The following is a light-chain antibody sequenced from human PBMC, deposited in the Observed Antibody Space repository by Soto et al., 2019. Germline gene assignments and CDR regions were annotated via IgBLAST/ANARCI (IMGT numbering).Light chain of an antibody. CDR3: NSYTSSTSRPYV. V-gene: IGLV2-14*01. J-gene: IGLJ1*01. CDR2: EVS. CDR1: TNDFGGYNY. Sequence: QSVLTQPASVSGSPGQTITISCTGTTNDFGGYNYVSWYQQHPGKAPKLLIFEVSSRPSGVSNRFSGSKSGNTASLTISALQAEDEADYFCNSYTSSTSRPYVFGTGTKVTVL.